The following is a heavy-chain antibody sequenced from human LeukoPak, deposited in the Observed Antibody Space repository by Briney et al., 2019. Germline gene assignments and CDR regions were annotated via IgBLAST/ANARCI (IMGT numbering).Heavy chain of an antibody. CDR3: ARTRYYYGSRSYGAPYYFDY. CDR1: GYSISSSNW. V-gene: IGHV4-38-2*01. Sequence: PSETLSLTCAVSGYSISSSNWWGWIRQPPGKGLQWIGCIYYSGSTYYKPSLKSRVTISVDTSKNQFSLKLSSVTAADTAVYYCARTRYYYGSRSYGAPYYFDYWGQGTLVTVSS. D-gene: IGHD3-10*01. CDR2: IYYSGST. J-gene: IGHJ4*02.